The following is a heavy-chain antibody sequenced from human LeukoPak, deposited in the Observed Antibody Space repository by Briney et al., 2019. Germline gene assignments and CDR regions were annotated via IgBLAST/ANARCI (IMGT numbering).Heavy chain of an antibody. V-gene: IGHV4-31*03. Sequence: PSQTLPLTCTVSGGSISSGGYYWSWIRQHPGKGLEWIGYIYYSGSTYYNPSLKSRVTISVDTSKNQFSLKLSSVTAADTAVYYCARAPVDTAMVSGVYFDYWGQGTLVTVSS. CDR1: GGSISSGGYY. CDR2: IYYSGST. CDR3: ARAPVDTAMVSGVYFDY. J-gene: IGHJ4*02. D-gene: IGHD5-18*01.